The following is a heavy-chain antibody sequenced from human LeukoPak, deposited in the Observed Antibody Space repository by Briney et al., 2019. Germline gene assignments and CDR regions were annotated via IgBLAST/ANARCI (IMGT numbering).Heavy chain of an antibody. D-gene: IGHD3-9*01. CDR2: IYYSGST. V-gene: IGHV4-31*03. CDR3: ARGDYDILTGYPSQLDY. Sequence: SQTLSLTCTVSGGSISSGGYYWSWIRQHPGKGLEWIGNIYYSGSTYYNPSLKSRVTISADTSKNQFSLKLSSVTAADTAVYYCARGDYDILTGYPSQLDYWGQGTLVTVSS. J-gene: IGHJ4*02. CDR1: GGSISSGGYY.